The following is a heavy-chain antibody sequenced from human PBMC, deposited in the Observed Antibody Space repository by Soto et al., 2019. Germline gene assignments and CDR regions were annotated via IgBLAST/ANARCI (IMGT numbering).Heavy chain of an antibody. CDR1: GFTFSNAW. D-gene: IGHD3-10*01. Sequence: EVQLVESGGGLVKPGGSLRLSCAASGFTFSNAWMSWVRQAPGKGLEWVGRIKSKTDGGTTDYAAPVKGRFTISRDDSKNTLYLQMNSLKTEDTAVYYCTTDQLLRVHQRRGSGGRAFDYWGQGTLVTVSS. CDR3: TTDQLLRVHQRRGSGGRAFDY. V-gene: IGHV3-15*01. CDR2: IKSKTDGGTT. J-gene: IGHJ4*02.